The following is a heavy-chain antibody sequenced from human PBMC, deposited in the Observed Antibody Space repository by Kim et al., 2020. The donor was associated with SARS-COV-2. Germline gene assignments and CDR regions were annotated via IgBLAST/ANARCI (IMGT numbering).Heavy chain of an antibody. J-gene: IGHJ4*02. D-gene: IGHD3-16*01. Sequence: SHPSRKSGVPISLDTSKNHFSLKLSSVTAADAAVYFCARDPVRRDAYNFDSWGQGTLVTVSS. V-gene: IGHV4-39*07. CDR3: ARDPVRRDAYNFDS.